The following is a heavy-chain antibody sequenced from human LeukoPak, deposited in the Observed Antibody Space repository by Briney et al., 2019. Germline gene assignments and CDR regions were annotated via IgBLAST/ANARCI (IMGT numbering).Heavy chain of an antibody. J-gene: IGHJ4*02. CDR1: GFTFSSYW. D-gene: IGHD6-6*01. CDR3: ARDLGGYTSSSGY. Sequence: GGSLRLSCAASGFTFSSYWMHWVRQAPGKGLVGLSRISRDGTITSYADSVKGRFTISRDNAKNTLYLQMNSLRAEDTAVYYCARDLGGYTSSSGYWGQGTLVTVSS. V-gene: IGHV3-74*01. CDR2: ISRDGTIT.